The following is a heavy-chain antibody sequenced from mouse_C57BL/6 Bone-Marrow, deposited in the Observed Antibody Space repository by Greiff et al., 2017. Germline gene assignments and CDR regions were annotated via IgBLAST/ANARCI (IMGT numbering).Heavy chain of an antibody. Sequence: VKLQESGPGLVQPSQSLSITCTVSGFSLTRYGVHWVRQSPGKGLEWLGVIWRGGSTDYNAAFMSRLSITKDNYKSQVFFTMNSLQADDTAIYYCAKNSYDYWYFDVWGTGTTVTVSS. CDR2: IWRGGST. CDR3: AKNSYDYWYFDV. J-gene: IGHJ1*03. V-gene: IGHV2-5*01. CDR1: GFSLTRYG. D-gene: IGHD2-3*01.